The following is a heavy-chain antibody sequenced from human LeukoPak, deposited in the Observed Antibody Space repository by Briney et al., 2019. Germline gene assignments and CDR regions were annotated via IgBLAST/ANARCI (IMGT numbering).Heavy chain of an antibody. V-gene: IGHV3-48*01. Sequence: PGGSLRLSCTHSGFTFSNYSMNWVRQAPGKGLEWGSYISSSSSTIYYTDSVKGRFTISRDNAKNSLYLQMNSLRAEDTAVYYCARDLDGSGSYSSLDYWGQGTLVTVSS. CDR1: GFTFSNYS. J-gene: IGHJ4*02. CDR2: ISSSSSTI. D-gene: IGHD3-10*01. CDR3: ARDLDGSGSYSSLDY.